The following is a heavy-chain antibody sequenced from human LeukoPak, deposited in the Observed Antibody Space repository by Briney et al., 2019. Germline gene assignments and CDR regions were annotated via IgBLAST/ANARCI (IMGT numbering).Heavy chain of an antibody. V-gene: IGHV1-2*02. Sequence: ASVKVSCKTSGYTFTGYYMHWVRQAPGQGLEWMGWINPNSGGTNYQGRVTMTRDTSISTAYMELSRLRSDDTAVYYCARGPLYYDFWSGYYRAPFDYWGQGTLVTVSS. CDR3: ARGPLYYDFWSGYYRAPFDY. CDR2: INPNSGGT. J-gene: IGHJ4*02. CDR1: GYTFTGYY. D-gene: IGHD3-3*01.